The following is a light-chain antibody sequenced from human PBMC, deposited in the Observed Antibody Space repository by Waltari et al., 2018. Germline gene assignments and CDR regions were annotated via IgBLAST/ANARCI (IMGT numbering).Light chain of an antibody. CDR1: SSDVGSYDY. J-gene: IGLJ2*01. CDR2: NVN. Sequence: QSALIQPPSVSGSPGQSVTISCTGTSSDVGSYDYVSWYQQHPGTVPKPMIYNVNTPALGVPGRFPGPQFGNTASKALSGPQAGDEADYLCRPYTSQATKGGVFRRGTKLTVL. CDR3: RPYTSQATKGGV. V-gene: IGLV2-18*02.